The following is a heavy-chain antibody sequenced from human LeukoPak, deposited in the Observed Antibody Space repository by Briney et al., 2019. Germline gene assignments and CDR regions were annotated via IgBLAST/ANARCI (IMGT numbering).Heavy chain of an antibody. Sequence: GGSLRLSCAASGFTFNNYALTWVRQTPGKGLECVSAISGDGVSPYYADSVRGRFTISRDNSKNTLYLQMNSLRVEDTAVYFCARARAAYFALFQHWGQGSLVIVSS. D-gene: IGHD3-9*01. CDR3: ARARAAYFALFQH. J-gene: IGHJ1*01. V-gene: IGHV3-23*01. CDR1: GFTFNNYA. CDR2: ISGDGVSP.